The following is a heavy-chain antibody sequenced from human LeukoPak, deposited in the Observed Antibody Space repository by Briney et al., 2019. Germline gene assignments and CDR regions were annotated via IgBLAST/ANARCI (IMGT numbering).Heavy chain of an antibody. CDR3: ARDVYYDILTGYRPYYYYYGMDV. D-gene: IGHD3-9*01. J-gene: IGHJ6*02. CDR1: GYTFTSYA. V-gene: IGHV1-3*01. CDR2: INAGNGNT. Sequence: ASVKVSCKASGYTFTSYAMHWVRQAPGQRLEWMGWINAGNGNTKYSQKFQGRVTITRDTSASTAYMELSSLRSEDTAVYYCARDVYYDILTGYRPYYYYYGMDVWGQGTTVTVSS.